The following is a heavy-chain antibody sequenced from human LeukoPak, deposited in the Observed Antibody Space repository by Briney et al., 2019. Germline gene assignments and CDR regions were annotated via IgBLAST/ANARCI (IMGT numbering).Heavy chain of an antibody. J-gene: IGHJ5*02. CDR2: MNPNSGNT. CDR1: GYTFTSYD. V-gene: IGHV1-8*01. CDR3: AKAGIVATMNADWFDP. Sequence: ASVKVSCKASGYTFTSYDINWVRQATGQGLERMGWMNPNSGNTGYAQKFQGRVTMTRDTSISTAYMELSSLRSEDTAVYYCAKAGIVATMNADWFDPWGQGTLVTVSS. D-gene: IGHD5-12*01.